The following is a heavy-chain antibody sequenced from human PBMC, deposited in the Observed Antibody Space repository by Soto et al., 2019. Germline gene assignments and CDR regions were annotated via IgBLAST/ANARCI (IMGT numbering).Heavy chain of an antibody. J-gene: IGHJ6*02. CDR1: GYTFTGYY. CDR2: INPNSGGT. D-gene: IGHD5-18*01. V-gene: IGHV1-2*04. CDR3: ARSLPWKWIQLWRGMDV. Sequence: GALVKVSCKASGYTFTGYYMHWVRQAPGQGLEWMGWINPNSGGTNYAQKFQGWVTMTRDTSISTAYMELSRLRSDDTAVYYCARSLPWKWIQLWRGMDVWGQGTTVTVSS.